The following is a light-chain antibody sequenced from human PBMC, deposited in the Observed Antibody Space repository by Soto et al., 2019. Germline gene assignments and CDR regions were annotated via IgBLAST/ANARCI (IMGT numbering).Light chain of an antibody. CDR3: QQYDNWPRT. J-gene: IGKJ1*01. V-gene: IGKV3-15*01. CDR1: QSVSSN. CDR2: YAS. Sequence: EIVMTQSPATLSVSPGERATLSCRASQSVSSNLAWYQQKPGQAPRRLIYYASTRATGIPARFSGSGSGTEFTLTISILQSEDFAVYYCQQYDNWPRTFGQGTKVDIK.